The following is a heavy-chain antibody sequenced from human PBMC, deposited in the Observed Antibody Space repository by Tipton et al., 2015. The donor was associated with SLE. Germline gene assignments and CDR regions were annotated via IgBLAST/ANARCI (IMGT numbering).Heavy chain of an antibody. CDR1: GGSISSSVNC. J-gene: IGHJ4*02. D-gene: IGHD3-10*01. CDR3: ARHPTLWFGGNRSDY. V-gene: IGHV4-39*01. CDR2: IDYSGNT. Sequence: PGLVKPSETLSLTCTVAGGSISSSVNCWAWIRQPPGKGLEWIGTIDYSGNTQYNPSLKSRVTISVDTSKNQFSLKLSSVTAADTAVYYCARHPTLWFGGNRSDYWGQGTLVTVSS.